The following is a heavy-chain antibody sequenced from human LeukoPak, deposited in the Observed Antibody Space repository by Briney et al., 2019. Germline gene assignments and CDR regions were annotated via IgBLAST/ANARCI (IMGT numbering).Heavy chain of an antibody. CDR1: GFSLSTTGVG. Sequence: ESGPTLVKPTQTLTLTCTFSGFSLSTTGVGVGWIRQPPGKALEWLAHVYWDDDKRYSPSLKTRLTITKDTSKNLVVLTMTNMDPVDTATYFCARPYFFGSGLYFDYWGQGSLVTVSS. D-gene: IGHD3-10*01. V-gene: IGHV2-5*02. CDR2: VYWDDDK. CDR3: ARPYFFGSGLYFDY. J-gene: IGHJ4*02.